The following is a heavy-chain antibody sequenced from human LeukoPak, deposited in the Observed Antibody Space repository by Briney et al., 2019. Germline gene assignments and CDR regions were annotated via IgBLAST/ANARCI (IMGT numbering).Heavy chain of an antibody. Sequence: PGGSLRLSCAASGFTFSSYWMHWVRQAPGKGLVWVSGINGDGSSTTYADSVKGRFTISRDNAKNTLYLQMNSLRAEDTAVYYCARDLNVWGQGTTVTVSS. J-gene: IGHJ6*02. V-gene: IGHV3-74*01. CDR3: ARDLNV. CDR2: INGDGSST. CDR1: GFTFSSYW.